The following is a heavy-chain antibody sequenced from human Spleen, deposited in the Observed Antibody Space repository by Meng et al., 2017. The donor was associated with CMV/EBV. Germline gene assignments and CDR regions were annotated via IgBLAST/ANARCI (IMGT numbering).Heavy chain of an antibody. Sequence: ASVKVSCKASGYIFTDYGISWIRQAPGQGLEWMGWISGYNGQTNYTQKIQGRVTMTTDKSTSTVYMELRGLRSDDTAVYYCAREWGKVRIIYGMDVWGQGTTVTVSS. CDR3: AREWGKVRIIYGMDV. V-gene: IGHV1-18*01. D-gene: IGHD3-16*01. CDR1: GYIFTDYG. CDR2: ISGYNGQT. J-gene: IGHJ6*02.